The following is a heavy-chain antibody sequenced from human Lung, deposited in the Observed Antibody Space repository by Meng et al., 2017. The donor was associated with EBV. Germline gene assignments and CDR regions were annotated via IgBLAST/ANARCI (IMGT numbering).Heavy chain of an antibody. V-gene: IGHV4-4*02. CDR2: IYHTGST. D-gene: IGHD6-19*01. CDR1: GDSLTTNNW. J-gene: IGHJ4*02. Sequence: VQPQESGPGPLNLSGTLSLTCTVSGDSLTTNNWWSWVRQSPDKGLEWIGEIYHTGSTNYNPSLKSRLTLTVDKSKNQFSLRLSSVTAADTAVYYCARGEGVLAVAGRFDYWGQGALVTVSS. CDR3: ARGEGVLAVAGRFDY.